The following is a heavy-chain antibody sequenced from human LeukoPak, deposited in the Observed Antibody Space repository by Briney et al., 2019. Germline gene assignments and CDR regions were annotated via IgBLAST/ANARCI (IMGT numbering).Heavy chain of an antibody. V-gene: IGHV3-7*01. J-gene: IGHJ4*02. CDR3: ARDKWRYDILTGYSGTLDY. D-gene: IGHD3-9*01. CDR2: IKQDGSEK. Sequence: GGSLRLSCAASGFTFSSYWMSWVRQAPGKGLEWVANIKQDGSEKYYVDSVKGRFTISRDNAKNSLYLQMNSLRAEDTAVYYCARDKWRYDILTGYSGTLDYWGQGTLVTVSS. CDR1: GFTFSSYW.